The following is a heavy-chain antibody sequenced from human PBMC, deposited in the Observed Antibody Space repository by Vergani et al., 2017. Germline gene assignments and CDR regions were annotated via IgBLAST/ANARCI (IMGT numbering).Heavy chain of an antibody. D-gene: IGHD2-8*02. V-gene: IGHV3-74*03. CDR2: IDEYGNRA. Sequence: EVQLVESGGGSVQSGGSLRLSCVASGFSFNTYWMHWVRQVPGKGLVWVARIDEYGNRATYGDFETGRFTISRDNAKNTVFVQMNNLRADDAGVYYCLRTESCTGITCNTRFDSWGQGALVTVSS. CDR1: GFSFNTYW. J-gene: IGHJ5*01. CDR3: LRTESCTGITCNTRFDS.